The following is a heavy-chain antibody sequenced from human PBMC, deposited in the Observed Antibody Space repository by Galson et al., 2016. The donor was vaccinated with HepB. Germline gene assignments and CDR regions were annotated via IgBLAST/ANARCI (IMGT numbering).Heavy chain of an antibody. J-gene: IGHJ4*02. CDR2: ISDNGDTI. V-gene: IGHV3-23*01. CDR3: AKVSDHYDFLTGYYREVCFDY. Sequence: SLRLSCAASGFTFSSYALNWVRQAPGKGLEWVSSISDNGDTIYYADSERGRFTIPRDNSKNTLYPQMSSLRAEDTAVYFCAKVSDHYDFLTGYYREVCFDYWGQGTLVTVSS. D-gene: IGHD3-9*01. CDR1: GFTFSSYA.